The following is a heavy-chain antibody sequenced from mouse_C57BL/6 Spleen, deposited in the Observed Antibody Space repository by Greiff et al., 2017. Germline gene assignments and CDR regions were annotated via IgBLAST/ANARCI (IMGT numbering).Heavy chain of an antibody. CDR2: IGSDGST. CDR1: GFSLTSYG. V-gene: IGHV2-6*03. CDR3: ASYGNDGLAY. D-gene: IGHD2-14*01. J-gene: IGHJ3*01. Sequence: VMLVESGPGLVTPSQSLSITCTVSGFSLTSYGVHWVRQPPGKGLEWLVVIGSDGSTTYNSAHNSRLSISKDNSKNQVFLKMNSIQTDDTAMYYGASYGNDGLAYWGQGTLVTVSA.